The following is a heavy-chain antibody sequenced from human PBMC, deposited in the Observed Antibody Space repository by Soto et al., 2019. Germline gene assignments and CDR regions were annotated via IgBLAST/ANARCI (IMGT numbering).Heavy chain of an antibody. CDR2: IDWDDDK. Sequence: SGPTLVNPTQSLTLSCTFSGFSLTTTGMSVNWIRQPPGKALEWLARIDWDDDKLYSTSLKTRLTISKDTSKNQVVLTMTDMDPADTGTYYCERIHRVTTGLYAMDVWGTGTTVTVS. J-gene: IGHJ6*04. CDR3: ERIHRVTTGLYAMDV. CDR1: GFSLTTTGMS. V-gene: IGHV2-70*04. D-gene: IGHD4-17*01.